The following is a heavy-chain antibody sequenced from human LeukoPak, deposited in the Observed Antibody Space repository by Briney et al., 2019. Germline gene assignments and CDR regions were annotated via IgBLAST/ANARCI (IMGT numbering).Heavy chain of an antibody. CDR2: ISYDGSNK. CDR3: VTDQRYAFDY. J-gene: IGHJ4*02. CDR1: GFPYNSYT. Sequence: GRSLRLSCAASGFPYNSYTMHGVRQAPGKGLEWVAVISYDGSNKYYADSVKGRFTISRDNCKNTLYLQMNSLRAEDTAMYYCVTDQRYAFDYWGQGILVTVSS. V-gene: IGHV3-30*03. D-gene: IGHD3-9*01.